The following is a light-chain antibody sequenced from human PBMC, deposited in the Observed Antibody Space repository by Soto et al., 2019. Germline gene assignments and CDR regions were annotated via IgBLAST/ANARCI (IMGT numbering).Light chain of an antibody. CDR2: ENN. CDR1: TSDVGRYNL. V-gene: IGLV2-23*01. Sequence: QSALTQPASVSGSPGQSITISCTGTTSDVGRYNLVSWYQQHPDKAPKLLIYENNKRPSGVSNRFSGSKSGNTASLTISGLQAEDETDYYCCSYAGSGTYVFGSGTRSPS. CDR3: CSYAGSGTYV. J-gene: IGLJ1*01.